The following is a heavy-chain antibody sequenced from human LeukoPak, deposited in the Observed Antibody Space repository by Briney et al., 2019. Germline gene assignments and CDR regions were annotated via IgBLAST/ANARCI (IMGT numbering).Heavy chain of an antibody. D-gene: IGHD3-3*01. V-gene: IGHV3-30*02. J-gene: IGHJ3*02. CDR2: IRYDGSNK. CDR3: AKGGLEWLFVAFDI. Sequence: PGGSLRLSCAASGFTFSSYGMHWVRQAPGKGLEWVAFIRYDGSNKYYADSVKGRFTISRDNSKNTLYLQMNSLRAEDTAVYYCAKGGLEWLFVAFDIWGQGTMVTVSS. CDR1: GFTFSSYG.